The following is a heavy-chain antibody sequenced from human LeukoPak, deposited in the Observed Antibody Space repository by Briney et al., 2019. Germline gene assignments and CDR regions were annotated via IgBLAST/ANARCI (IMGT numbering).Heavy chain of an antibody. CDR3: AKGYDTRH. D-gene: IGHD3-9*01. CDR1: GFTFSTYG. V-gene: IGHV3-30*02. J-gene: IGHJ1*01. CDR2: IRLDGVTT. Sequence: GGSLRLSCAASGFTFSTYGMHWVRQAPGKGLEWVAFIRLDGVTTYHADSVKGRFTISRDNTKNTLYLQMNSLRTEDTAMYYCAKGYDTRHWGQGTLVIVSS.